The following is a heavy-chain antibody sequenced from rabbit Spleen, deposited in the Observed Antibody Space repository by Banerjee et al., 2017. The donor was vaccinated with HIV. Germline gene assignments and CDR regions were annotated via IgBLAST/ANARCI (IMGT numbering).Heavy chain of an antibody. CDR1: GFDFSSCG. D-gene: IGHD1-1*01. CDR3: VRGASSSGYYNL. J-gene: IGHJ4*01. Sequence: QEQLVESGGGLVQPGESLTLSCKASGFDFSSCGVSWVRQAPGKGLEWIGYIDLVFGSTYYASWVNGRFTISSHNAQNTLYLQLNGLTVADTATYFCVRGASSSGYYNLWGPGTLVTVS. V-gene: IGHV1S47*01. CDR2: IDLVFGST.